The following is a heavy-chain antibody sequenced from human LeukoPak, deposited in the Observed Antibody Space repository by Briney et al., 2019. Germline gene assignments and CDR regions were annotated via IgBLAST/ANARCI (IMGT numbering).Heavy chain of an antibody. J-gene: IGHJ3*02. V-gene: IGHV4-39*07. D-gene: IGHD3-22*01. CDR1: GGSISSSSYY. CDR2: IYYSGST. Sequence: SETLSLTCTVSGGSISSSSYYWGWIRQPPGKGLEWIGSIYYSGSTYYNPSLKSRVTISVDTSKNQFSLKLSSVTAADTAVYYCAREKYYYDSSGSSDAFDIWGQGTMVTVSS. CDR3: AREKYYYDSSGSSDAFDI.